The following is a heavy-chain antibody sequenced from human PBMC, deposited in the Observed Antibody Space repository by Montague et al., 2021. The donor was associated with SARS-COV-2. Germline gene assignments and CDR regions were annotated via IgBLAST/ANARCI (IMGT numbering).Heavy chain of an antibody. Sequence: SLRLSCAASGFTVSSNYMSWVRQAPGKGLEWVSVIYSGGSTYYADSVKGRFTISRDNSKNTLYLQMNSLRAEDTAVYYCARESVGATKDAFDIWGQGIMVTVSS. CDR3: ARESVGATKDAFDI. CDR2: IYSGGST. CDR1: GFTVSSNY. D-gene: IGHD1-26*01. J-gene: IGHJ3*02. V-gene: IGHV3-66*01.